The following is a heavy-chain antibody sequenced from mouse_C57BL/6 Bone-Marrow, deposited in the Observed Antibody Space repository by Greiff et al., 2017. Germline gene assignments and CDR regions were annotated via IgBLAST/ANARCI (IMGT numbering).Heavy chain of an antibody. CDR3: ARSTGRVFDIDY. CDR1: GYTFTDYY. CDR2: INPNNGGT. Sequence: EVQLQQSGPELVKPGASVKISCTASGYTFTDYYMNWVKQSPGKSLEWIGDINPNNGGTSYNQKFKGKATLTVDKSTSTAYMELRSLTSEDTADYYCARSTGRVFDIDYWGQGTTVTVSS. J-gene: IGHJ2*01. V-gene: IGHV1-26*01. D-gene: IGHD1-1*02.